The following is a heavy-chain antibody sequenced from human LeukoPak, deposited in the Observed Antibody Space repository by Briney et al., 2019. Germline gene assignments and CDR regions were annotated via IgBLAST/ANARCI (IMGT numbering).Heavy chain of an antibody. V-gene: IGHV3-30*18. Sequence: GGSLRLSCAASGFTFSSYGMHWVRQAPGKGLEWVAVISYDGSNKYYADSVKGRFTISRDNSKNTLYLQMNSLRAEDAAVYYCAKAYSSGYGYNWFDPWGQGTLVTVSS. CDR3: AKAYSSGYGYNWFDP. D-gene: IGHD6-19*01. J-gene: IGHJ5*02. CDR1: GFTFSSYG. CDR2: ISYDGSNK.